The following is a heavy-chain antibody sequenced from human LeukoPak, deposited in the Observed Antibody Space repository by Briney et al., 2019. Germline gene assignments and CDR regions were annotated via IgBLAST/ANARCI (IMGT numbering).Heavy chain of an antibody. V-gene: IGHV4-59*01. Sequence: SETLSLTCTVSGGSISSYYWSWVRQPPGKGLEWIGYIYYSGSTNYNPSLKSRVSISVDTSKNQFSLKLGSVTAADTAVYYCARRMPAGTVDYWGQGTLVTVSS. CDR2: IYYSGST. CDR1: GGSISSYY. D-gene: IGHD6-19*01. CDR3: ARRMPAGTVDY. J-gene: IGHJ4*02.